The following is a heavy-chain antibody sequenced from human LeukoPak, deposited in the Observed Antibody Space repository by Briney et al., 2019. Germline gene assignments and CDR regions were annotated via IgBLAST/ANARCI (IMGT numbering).Heavy chain of an antibody. D-gene: IGHD1-20*01. V-gene: IGHV4-34*01. Sequence: SETLSLTCAVYGGSFSGYYWSWIRQPPGKGLEWIGEINHSGSTNYNPSLKSRVTISVDKSKTQFSLNLSSVTAADTAVYYCARLYRKTYKWNDQPDYWGQGTLVTVSS. CDR2: INHSGST. CDR3: ARLYRKTYKWNDQPDY. J-gene: IGHJ4*02. CDR1: GGSFSGYY.